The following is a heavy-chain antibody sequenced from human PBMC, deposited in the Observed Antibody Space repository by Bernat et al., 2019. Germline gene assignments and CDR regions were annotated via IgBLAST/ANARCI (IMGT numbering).Heavy chain of an antibody. CDR3: VKGVRIEVAGNFDY. CDR1: GFAFNSYI. D-gene: IGHD6-19*01. Sequence: EVQLLESGGGLVQPGGSLRLSCAASGFAFNSYIMSWVRQAPGKGLEWVSFISGSGGSTSYTDSVKDRFTISRDNSKHTVFLQKNNLRAEDTAVYYCVKGVRIEVAGNFDYWGQGTLVTVSS. V-gene: IGHV3-23*01. CDR2: ISGSGGST. J-gene: IGHJ4*02.